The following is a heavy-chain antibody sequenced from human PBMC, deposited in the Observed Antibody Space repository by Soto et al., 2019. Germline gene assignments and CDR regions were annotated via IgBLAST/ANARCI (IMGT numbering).Heavy chain of an antibody. CDR2: SIPMFGTT. Sequence: QVQLVQSGAEVKKPGSSVKVSCKASGGTFSSYAISWVRQAPGQGLEWMGGSIPMFGTTNYAQKFQGRVTITADESTSTAYMEMSSLRSEDTGVYYCARVVPVVKAFHYLHFDLWGRGTLVTVYS. CDR1: GGTFSSYA. CDR3: ARVVPVVKAFHYLHFDL. V-gene: IGHV1-69*12. J-gene: IGHJ2*01. D-gene: IGHD2-15*01.